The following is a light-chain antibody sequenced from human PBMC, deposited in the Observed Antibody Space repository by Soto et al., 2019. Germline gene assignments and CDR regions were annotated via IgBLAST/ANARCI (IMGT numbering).Light chain of an antibody. V-gene: IGLV2-14*01. CDR2: EVS. J-gene: IGLJ2*01. Sequence: QSALTQPASVSGSPGQSITISCTGTSSDVGGYNYVSWYQQHPGKAPKLMICEVSNRPSGVSNRFSGSKSGNTASLPISGLQAEDEADYYCSSYTSSRTLVFGGGTKLTVL. CDR1: SSDVGGYNY. CDR3: SSYTSSRTLV.